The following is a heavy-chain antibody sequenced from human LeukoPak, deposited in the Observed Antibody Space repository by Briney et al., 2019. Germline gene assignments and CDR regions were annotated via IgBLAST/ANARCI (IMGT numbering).Heavy chain of an antibody. V-gene: IGHV4-39*07. CDR3: AREKIVVVVAATRWFDP. D-gene: IGHD2-15*01. CDR1: GGSISSSSYY. J-gene: IGHJ5*02. CDR2: IYYSGST. Sequence: SETLSLTCTVSGGSISSSSYYWGWIRQPPGKGREWIGSIYYSGSTYYNPSLKSRVTISVDTSKNQFSLKLSSVTAADTAVYYCAREKIVVVVAATRWFDPWGQGTLVTVSS.